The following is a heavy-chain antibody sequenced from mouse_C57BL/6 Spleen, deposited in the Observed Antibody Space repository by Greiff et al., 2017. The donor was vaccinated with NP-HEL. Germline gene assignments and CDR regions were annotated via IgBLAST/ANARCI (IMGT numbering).Heavy chain of an antibody. Sequence: EVQVVESGGGLVQPGGSLSLSCAASGFTFTDYYMSWVRQPPGKALEWLGFIRNKANGYTTEYSASVKGRFTISRDNSQSILYLQMNALRAEDSATYYCARYYDGYFWYFDVWGTGTTVTVSS. CDR3: ARYYDGYFWYFDV. J-gene: IGHJ1*03. D-gene: IGHD2-3*01. V-gene: IGHV7-3*01. CDR2: IRNKANGYTT. CDR1: GFTFTDYY.